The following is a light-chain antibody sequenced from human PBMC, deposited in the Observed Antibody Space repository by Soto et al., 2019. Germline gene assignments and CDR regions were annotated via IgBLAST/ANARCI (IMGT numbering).Light chain of an antibody. V-gene: IGKV3-15*01. CDR2: GAS. CDR1: QRVGND. Sequence: ETVMTQAPATLSVSRGQGGTLSCRASQRVGNDLAWYQQKAGQAPRLLIYGASTRATAIPARFSASGSATELTLTIPSLQSEDFAVYYCQQYNNWPLNFGGGAKV. J-gene: IGKJ4*01. CDR3: QQYNNWPLN.